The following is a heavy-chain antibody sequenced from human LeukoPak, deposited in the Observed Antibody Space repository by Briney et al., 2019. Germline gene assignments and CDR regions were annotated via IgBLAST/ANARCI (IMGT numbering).Heavy chain of an antibody. CDR2: IYYSGST. CDR3: ARNMTAITRLDVFDL. D-gene: IGHD2-21*02. J-gene: IGHJ3*01. CDR1: GASMINSHY. Sequence: SETLSLTCTVSGASMINSHYWGWIRQSPGKGLEWIGSIYYSGSTFYNPSVKSRITISVATSKTHFSLELRSVTAADTAIYYCARNMTAITRLDVFDLWGPGTMVTVSS. V-gene: IGHV4-39*02.